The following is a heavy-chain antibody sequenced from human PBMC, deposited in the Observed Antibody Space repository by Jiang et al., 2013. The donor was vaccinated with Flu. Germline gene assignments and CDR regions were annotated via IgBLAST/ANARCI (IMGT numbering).Heavy chain of an antibody. J-gene: IGHJ4*02. Sequence: VQLLESGGGVVHPGGSLRLSCAASGFSFSYYGMYWVRQAPGKGLEWLASIRYDGSDKYYADSVKGRLTISRDNSKSTLYLQMNSLRVDDTAVYYCATLRGSSYDTYLLDSWGQGTLVTVSS. CDR1: GFSFSYYG. V-gene: IGHV3-30*02. CDR2: IRYDGSDK. D-gene: IGHD2-15*01. CDR3: ATLRGSSYDTYLLDS.